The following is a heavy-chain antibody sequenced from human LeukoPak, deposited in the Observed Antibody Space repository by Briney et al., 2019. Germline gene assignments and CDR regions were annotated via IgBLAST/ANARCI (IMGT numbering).Heavy chain of an antibody. CDR2: IYTSGST. V-gene: IGHV4-4*07. J-gene: IGHJ5*02. CDR3: ARAGGKSQYDFWSGYQPNWFDP. D-gene: IGHD3-3*01. Sequence: SETLSLTCTVSGGSISSYYWSWIRQPAGKGLEWIGRIYTSGSTNYNPSLKSRATISVDKSKNQFSLKLSSVTAADTAVYYCARAGGKSQYDFWSGYQPNWFDPWGQGTLVTVSS. CDR1: GGSISSYY.